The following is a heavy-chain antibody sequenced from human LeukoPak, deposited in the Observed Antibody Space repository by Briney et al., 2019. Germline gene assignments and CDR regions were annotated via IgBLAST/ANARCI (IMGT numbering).Heavy chain of an antibody. J-gene: IGHJ6*02. V-gene: IGHV1-69*13. CDR3: AREGYSSSSNSIPLLGREGYYYYYGMDV. Sequence: GASVKVSCKASGGTFSSYAISWVRQAPGQGLEWMGGIIPIFGTANYAQKFQGRVTITADESTSTAYMELSSLRSEDTAVYYCAREGYSSSSNSIPLLGREGYYYYYGMDVWGQGTTVTVSS. CDR1: GGTFSSYA. CDR2: IIPIFGTA. D-gene: IGHD6-6*01.